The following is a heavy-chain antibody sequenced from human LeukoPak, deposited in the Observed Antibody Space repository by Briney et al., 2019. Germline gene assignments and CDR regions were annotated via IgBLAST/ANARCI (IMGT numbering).Heavy chain of an antibody. D-gene: IGHD3-22*01. CDR2: IYYSGST. Sequence: SETLSLTCTVSGGSISSSSYYWGWIRQPPGKGLEWIGSIYYSGSTYYNPSLKSRVTISVDTSKNQFSLKLSSVTAADTAVYYCARDVYYDSSGYFLRRYFDLWGRGTLVTVSS. J-gene: IGHJ2*01. V-gene: IGHV4-39*07. CDR1: GGSISSSSYY. CDR3: ARDVYYDSSGYFLRRYFDL.